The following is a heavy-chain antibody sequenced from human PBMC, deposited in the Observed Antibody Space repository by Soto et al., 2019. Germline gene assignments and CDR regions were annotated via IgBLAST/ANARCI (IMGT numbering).Heavy chain of an antibody. V-gene: IGHV5-51*01. CDR3: ARHIHCSSTSCYGYYYGMDV. CDR2: IYPGDSDT. J-gene: IGHJ6*02. D-gene: IGHD2-2*01. Sequence: LGESLKICWKGAGYSFTSYWIGWVRQMPGKGLEWMGIIYPGDSDTRYSPSFQGQVTISADKSISTAYLQWSSLKASDTAMYYCARHIHCSSTSCYGYYYGMDVWGQGTTVTVSS. CDR1: GYSFTSYW.